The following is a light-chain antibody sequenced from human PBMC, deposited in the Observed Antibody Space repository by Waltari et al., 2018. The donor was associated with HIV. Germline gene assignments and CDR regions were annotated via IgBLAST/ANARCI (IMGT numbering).Light chain of an antibody. Sequence: QSALTQPASVSGSPGQSITISCAGTGAEVGAYNYVAWYQKLPDTVPKLIIYDVASRPSGVSDRFSGSKSGNPASLTISGLQAEDAGDYYCSSYTTFNTIIFGGGTKLTVL. CDR2: DVA. J-gene: IGLJ2*01. V-gene: IGLV2-14*03. CDR3: SSYTTFNTII. CDR1: GAEVGAYNY.